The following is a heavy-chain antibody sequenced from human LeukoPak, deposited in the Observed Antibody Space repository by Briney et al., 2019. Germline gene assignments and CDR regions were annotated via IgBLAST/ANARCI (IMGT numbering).Heavy chain of an antibody. V-gene: IGHV4-30-4*01. D-gene: IGHD1-20*01. J-gene: IGHJ4*02. Sequence: PSETLSLTCTVSGGSISSGDYYWSWIRQPPGKGLEWIGYIYYSGSTYYNPSLKGRVTISVDTSKNQFSLKLSSVTAADTAVYYCARGITGTPFDYWGQGTLVTVSS. CDR2: IYYSGST. CDR1: GGSISSGDYY. CDR3: ARGITGTPFDY.